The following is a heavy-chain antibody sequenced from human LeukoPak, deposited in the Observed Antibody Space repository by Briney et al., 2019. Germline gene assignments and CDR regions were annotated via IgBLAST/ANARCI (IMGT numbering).Heavy chain of an antibody. J-gene: IGHJ4*02. CDR2: ISYDGSNK. V-gene: IGHV3-30*04. CDR1: GFTFSSYA. D-gene: IGHD3-10*01. Sequence: PGGSLRLSCAASGFTFSSYAMHWVRQAPGKGLEWVAVISYDGSNKYYADSVKGRFTISRDNSKNTLYLQMNSLRAEDTAVYYCARDGEYYYGSGTRYYFDYWGQGTLVTVSS. CDR3: ARDGEYYYGSGTRYYFDY.